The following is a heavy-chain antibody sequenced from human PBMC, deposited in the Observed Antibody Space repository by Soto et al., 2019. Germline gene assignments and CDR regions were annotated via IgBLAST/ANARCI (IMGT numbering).Heavy chain of an antibody. J-gene: IGHJ4*02. CDR1: GGNIRSGGYY. D-gene: IGHD6-6*01. CDR2: IYYSGST. V-gene: IGHV4-31*03. Sequence: TVAGGNIRSGGYYRSRISKHPGKGLEWIGYIYYSGSTYYNPSLKSRVTISVDTSKNQFSLKLSSVTAADTAVYFCASRIAARRIDYVFDFLVQGTLVTGTS. CDR3: ASRIAARRIDYVFDF.